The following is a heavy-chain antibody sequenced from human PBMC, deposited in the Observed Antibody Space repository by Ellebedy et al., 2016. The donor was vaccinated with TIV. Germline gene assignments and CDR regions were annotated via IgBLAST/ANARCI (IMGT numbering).Heavy chain of an antibody. J-gene: IGHJ6*02. CDR3: AREKVNYEFGLDV. Sequence: SETLSLTCTVSGDSINNAYWSWIRQPPGKGLEWIAYTHYSGSTNYNPSLKSRVTMSVDTSKNQFSLKLSSVTAADTAVYYCAREKVNYEFGLDVWGQGTTVSVSS. D-gene: IGHD3-22*01. CDR2: THYSGST. V-gene: IGHV4-59*12. CDR1: GDSINNAY.